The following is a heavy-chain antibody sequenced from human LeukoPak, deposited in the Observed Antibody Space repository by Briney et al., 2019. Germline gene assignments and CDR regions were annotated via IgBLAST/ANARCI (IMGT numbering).Heavy chain of an antibody. V-gene: IGHV3-74*01. J-gene: IGHJ5*02. Sequence: GGSLRLSCAASGFTFSSYWMHWVRQAPGKGLVWVSHINTDGSNTRYADSVKGRFTISRDNAKKLVYLQMNSLRAEDTAVYYCARDAYDDASESWGQGTLVTVSS. CDR3: ARDAYDDASES. D-gene: IGHD3-3*01. CDR2: INTDGSNT. CDR1: GFTFSSYW.